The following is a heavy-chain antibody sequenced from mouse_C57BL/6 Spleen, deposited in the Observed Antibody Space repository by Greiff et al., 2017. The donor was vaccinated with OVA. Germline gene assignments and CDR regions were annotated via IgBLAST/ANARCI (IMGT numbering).Heavy chain of an antibody. J-gene: IGHJ4*01. CDR3: ARRGSIDAMDY. CDR2: IDPSDSYT. CDR1: GYTFTSYW. D-gene: IGHD2-3*01. Sequence: VKLQQPGAELVMPGASVKLSCKASGYTFTSYWMHWVKQRPGQGLEWIGEIDPSDSYTNYNQKFKGKSTLTVDKSSSTAYMQLSSLTSEDSAVYYCARRGSIDAMDYWGQGTSVTVSS. V-gene: IGHV1-69*01.